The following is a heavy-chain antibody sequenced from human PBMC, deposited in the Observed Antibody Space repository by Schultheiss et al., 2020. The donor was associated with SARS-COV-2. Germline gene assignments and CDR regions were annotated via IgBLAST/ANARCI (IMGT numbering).Heavy chain of an antibody. D-gene: IGHD4-17*01. V-gene: IGHV3-66*02. J-gene: IGHJ4*02. CDR2: IYDDDTIT. CDR1: GITVSNSY. Sequence: GGSLRLSCAASGITVSNSYMTWVRQAPGKGLEWVSLIYDDDTITLYADSVKGRFTISRDNSKNTLYLQMNSLRAEDTAVYYCARDMGIGDYADLFDYWGQGTLVTVSS. CDR3: ARDMGIGDYADLFDY.